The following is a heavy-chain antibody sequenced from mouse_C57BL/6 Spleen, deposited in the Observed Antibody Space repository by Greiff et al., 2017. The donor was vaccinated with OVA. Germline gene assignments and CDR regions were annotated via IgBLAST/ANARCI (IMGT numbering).Heavy chain of an antibody. D-gene: IGHD2-10*01. Sequence: EVQLQQSGPELVKPGASVKIPCKASGYTFTDYNMDWVKQSHGKSLEWIGDINPNNGGTIYNQKFKGKATLTVDKSSSTAYMELRSLTSEDTAVYYCARTYYGNFPFDYWGQGTTLTVSS. J-gene: IGHJ2*01. V-gene: IGHV1-18*01. CDR1: GYTFTDYN. CDR3: ARTYYGNFPFDY. CDR2: INPNNGGT.